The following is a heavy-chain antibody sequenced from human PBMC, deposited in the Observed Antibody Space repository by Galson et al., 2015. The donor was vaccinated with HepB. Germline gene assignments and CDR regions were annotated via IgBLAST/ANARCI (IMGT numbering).Heavy chain of an antibody. D-gene: IGHD2-15*01. CDR1: GFTFSSYW. CDR2: IKQDGSDK. V-gene: IGHV3-7*03. CDR3: ARAREDLVIVTNFDY. Sequence: SLRLSCAASGFTFSSYWMSWVRQAPGKGLEWVANIKQDGSDKYYVDSVKGRFTISRDNAKNSLYLQMNSLTAEDTAVYYCARAREDLVIVTNFDYCGQGALVTVSS. J-gene: IGHJ4*02.